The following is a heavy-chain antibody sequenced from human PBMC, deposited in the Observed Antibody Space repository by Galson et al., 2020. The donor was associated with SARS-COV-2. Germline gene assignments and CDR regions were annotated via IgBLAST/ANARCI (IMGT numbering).Heavy chain of an antibody. Sequence: SETLSLTCTVSGGSISTGNEAWTWFRQPPGKALELVGYIYSSGGTYYNPSLKRRLSLSLDKSKNQFSLRVYSVTAADTAMYYCAKWFHYGVDVWGQGTTVTVSS. CDR1: GGSISTGNEA. CDR3: AKWFHYGVDV. J-gene: IGHJ6*02. D-gene: IGHD2-8*01. CDR2: IYSSGGT. V-gene: IGHV4-30-4*07.